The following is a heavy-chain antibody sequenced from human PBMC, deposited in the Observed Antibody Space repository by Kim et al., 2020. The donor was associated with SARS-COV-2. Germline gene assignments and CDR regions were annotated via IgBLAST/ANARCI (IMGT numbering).Heavy chain of an antibody. D-gene: IGHD5-12*01. V-gene: IGHV3-7*03. Sequence: GGSLRLSCAASGFTFKTYWMTWVRQAPGKGLEWVGNIKEDGTKKYYKDSVEGRFTISRDNAKNSLYLQINRLRAEDTDVYYCARDSPGYGGYDWWGQGTLVTVSS. J-gene: IGHJ4*02. CDR2: IKEDGTKK. CDR3: ARDSPGYGGYDW. CDR1: GFTFKTYW.